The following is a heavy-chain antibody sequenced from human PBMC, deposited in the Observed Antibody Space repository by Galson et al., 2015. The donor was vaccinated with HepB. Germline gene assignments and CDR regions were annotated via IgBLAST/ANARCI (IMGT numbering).Heavy chain of an antibody. CDR1: GFTFSRYA. D-gene: IGHD3-22*01. J-gene: IGHJ4*02. V-gene: IGHV3-30-3*01. CDR2: ISYDGSNK. CDR3: ARAYYDSSGYCCGYFDY. Sequence: SLRLSCAASGFTFSRYAMHWVRQAPGKGLEWVAVISYDGSNKYYADSVKGRFTISRDNSKNTLYLQMNSLRPEDTAAYYCARAYYDSSGYCCGYFDYWGQGTQVTVSS.